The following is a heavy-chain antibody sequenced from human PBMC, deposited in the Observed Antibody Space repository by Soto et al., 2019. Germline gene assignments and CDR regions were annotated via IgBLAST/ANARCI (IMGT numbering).Heavy chain of an antibody. Sequence: GSLTLCFAPAGFTFNSYAISLVRQAPGKGLEWVSAISGSGGSTYYADSVKGRFTISRDNSKNTLYLQMNSLRAEDTAVYYCEKDRWHYDSSGYYNYWGQGTLVTVYS. CDR1: GFTFNSYA. J-gene: IGHJ4*02. CDR2: ISGSGGST. D-gene: IGHD3-22*01. V-gene: IGHV3-23*01. CDR3: EKDRWHYDSSGYYNY.